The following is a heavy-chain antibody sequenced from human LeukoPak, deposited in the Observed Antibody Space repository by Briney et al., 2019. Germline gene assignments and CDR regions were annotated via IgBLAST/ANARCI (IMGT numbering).Heavy chain of an antibody. CDR2: IWSDGRSL. D-gene: IGHD2-15*01. Sequence: GGSLRLSCAASGFTFGSFDMHWVRQAPGNGLEWVAAIWSDGRSLYYADSVKGRFTISRDNSKNTLYLQMNSLRAEDTAVYYCVRELPPVVSYYFDYWGQGTLVTVSS. V-gene: IGHV3-33*01. CDR1: GFTFGSFD. J-gene: IGHJ4*02. CDR3: VRELPPVVSYYFDY.